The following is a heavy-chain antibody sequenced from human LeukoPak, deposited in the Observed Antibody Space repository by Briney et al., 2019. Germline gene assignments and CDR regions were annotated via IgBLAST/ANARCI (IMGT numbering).Heavy chain of an antibody. V-gene: IGHV1-46*01. Sequence: ASVKVSCKASGYTFTSYYMHWVRQAPGQGLEWMGIINPSGGSTSYAQKFQGRVTMTRDTSTSTVYMELSSLRSEDTAVYYCARAHPGYCSGGSCHSIPPYGMDVWGQGTTVTVSS. J-gene: IGHJ6*02. CDR3: ARAHPGYCSGGSCHSIPPYGMDV. CDR1: GYTFTSYY. CDR2: INPSGGST. D-gene: IGHD2-15*01.